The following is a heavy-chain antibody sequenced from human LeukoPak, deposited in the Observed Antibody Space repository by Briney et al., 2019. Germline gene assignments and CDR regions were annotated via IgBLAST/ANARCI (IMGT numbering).Heavy chain of an antibody. CDR2: INHSGST. D-gene: IGHD2-8*02. Sequence: SETLSLTCAVYGGSFSGYYWSWIRQPPGKGLEWIGEINHSGSTNYNPSLKSRVTISVDTSKNQFSLKLSSVTAADTAVYYCARGLEVYWFDSWGQGTLVTVSS. CDR3: ARGLEVYWFDS. J-gene: IGHJ5*01. CDR1: GGSFSGYY. V-gene: IGHV4-34*01.